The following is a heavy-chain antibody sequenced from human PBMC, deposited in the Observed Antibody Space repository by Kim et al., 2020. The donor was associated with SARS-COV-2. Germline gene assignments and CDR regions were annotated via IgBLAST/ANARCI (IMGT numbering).Heavy chain of an antibody. CDR1: GSSISSSSYY. J-gene: IGHJ4*01. Sequence: SETLSLTCTVSGSSISSSSYYWGWIRQPQVQGRAWLGSIYYSGSTYDNPSLKSGVTITVDKPKNQLSLKLSSVTAADTAVYYCARSIRMFGEARLDYF. D-gene: IGHD3-10*02. V-gene: IGHV4-39*01. CDR3: ARSIRMFGEARLDYF. CDR2: IYYSGST.